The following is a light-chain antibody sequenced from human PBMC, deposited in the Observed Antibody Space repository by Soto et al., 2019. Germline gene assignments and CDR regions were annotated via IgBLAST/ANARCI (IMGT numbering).Light chain of an antibody. V-gene: IGKV3-11*01. Sequence: EIVLTQSPATLSLSPGERATLSCRASQSISSYLAWYQQKPGQAPRLLIYDASNKATGIPDRFSGSGSGTDFTLTISSLEPEDFAVYHCQQRSNWPYTFGQGTKLEVK. J-gene: IGKJ2*01. CDR2: DAS. CDR3: QQRSNWPYT. CDR1: QSISSY.